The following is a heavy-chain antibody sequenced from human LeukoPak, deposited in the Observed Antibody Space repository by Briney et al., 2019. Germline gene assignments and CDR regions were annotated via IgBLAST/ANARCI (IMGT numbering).Heavy chain of an antibody. CDR1: GGSISSSSYY. CDR3: ASGGPRGRKEWSKRGTLDY. CDR2: IYYSGST. J-gene: IGHJ4*02. V-gene: IGHV4-39*01. D-gene: IGHD3-3*01. Sequence: PSETLSLTCTVSGGSISSSSYYWGWIRQPPGKGLEWIGSIYYSGSTYYNPSLKSRVTISVDTSKNQFSLKLSSVTAAGTAVYYCASGGPRGRKEWSKRGTLDYWGQGTLVTVSS.